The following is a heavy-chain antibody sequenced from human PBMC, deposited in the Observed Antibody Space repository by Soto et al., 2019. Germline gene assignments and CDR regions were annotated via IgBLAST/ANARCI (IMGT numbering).Heavy chain of an antibody. Sequence: EVLLVESGGGLVQPGGSLRLSCAASGFTFRGYAMHWVRQAPGKGLEYVSRISSDGGSIYYVNSVKGRFAISRDNSKNTMYLQLGSLRTDDMAVYYCARDGVATRAFDYWGQGTLVTVSS. CDR3: ARDGVATRAFDY. J-gene: IGHJ4*02. V-gene: IGHV3-64*01. CDR2: ISSDGGSI. CDR1: GFTFRGYA. D-gene: IGHD5-12*01.